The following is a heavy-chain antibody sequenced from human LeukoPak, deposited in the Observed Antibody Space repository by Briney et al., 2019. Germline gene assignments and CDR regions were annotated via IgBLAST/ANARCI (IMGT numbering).Heavy chain of an antibody. CDR2: IKYDGSEK. D-gene: IGHD3-22*01. CDR3: ASTPPLYDSSGYYYY. J-gene: IGHJ4*02. Sequence: GGSLRLSCAASGFTFSSYWMSWVRQAPGKGLEWVANIKYDGSEKFYVDSVKGRFTISRDNAKNSLYLHMNSLRAEDTAVYYCASTPPLYDSSGYYYYWGQGTLVTVSS. V-gene: IGHV3-7*03. CDR1: GFTFSSYW.